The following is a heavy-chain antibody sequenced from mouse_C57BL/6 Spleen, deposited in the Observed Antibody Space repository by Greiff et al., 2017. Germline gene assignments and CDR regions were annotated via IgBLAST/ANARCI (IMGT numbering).Heavy chain of an antibody. CDR2: ISGGGGNT. J-gene: IGHJ4*01. CDR3: ARRIYDGYYAMDY. V-gene: IGHV5-9*01. D-gene: IGHD2-3*01. Sequence: EVKLQESGGGLVKPGGSLKLSCAASGFTFSSYTMSWVRQTPEKRLEWVATISGGGGNTYYPDSVKGRFTISRDNAKNTLYLQMSSLRSEDTALYYCARRIYDGYYAMDYWGQGTSVTVSS. CDR1: GFTFSSYT.